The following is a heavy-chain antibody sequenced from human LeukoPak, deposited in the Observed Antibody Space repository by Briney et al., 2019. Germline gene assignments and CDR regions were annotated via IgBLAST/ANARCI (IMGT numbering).Heavy chain of an antibody. V-gene: IGHV3-23*01. CDR2: IGGSGGST. Sequence: TGGSLRLSCAASGFTFSSYAMTWVRQAPGKGLEWVSSIGGSGGSTYYAHSVKGRFTISRDNSKNTLYLQMNSVRAEDTAVYYCAKQGNDFWSGYSNYYYYCMDVWGKGTTVTVSS. CDR3: AKQGNDFWSGYSNYYYYCMDV. J-gene: IGHJ6*03. D-gene: IGHD3-3*01. CDR1: GFTFSSYA.